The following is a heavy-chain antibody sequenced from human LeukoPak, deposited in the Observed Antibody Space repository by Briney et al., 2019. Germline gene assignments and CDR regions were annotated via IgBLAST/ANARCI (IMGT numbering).Heavy chain of an antibody. CDR2: ISAYNGNT. D-gene: IGHD3-22*01. V-gene: IGHV1-18*01. CDR1: GYTFTSYG. J-gene: IGHJ4*02. CDR3: ASLYDSSGFWNYFDY. Sequence: ASVKVSCKASGYTFTSYGISWVRQAPGQGLEWMGWISAYNGNTNYAQKLQGRVTMTTDTSTSTAYMELRSLRSDDTAVYYCASLYDSSGFWNYFDYWGQGTLVTVSS.